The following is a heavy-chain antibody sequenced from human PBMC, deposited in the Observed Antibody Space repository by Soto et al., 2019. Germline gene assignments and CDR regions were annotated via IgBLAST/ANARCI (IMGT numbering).Heavy chain of an antibody. CDR2: IDSSGTT. CDR3: ALGMFMDV. Sequence: QVQLQESGPGLVKPSQTLSLSCSVSGVSITTSGHYLISVRQLPGRGPEWIGYIDSSGTTYYNPSLTTRLAMSVEPSTNQPCLALSSVTAADAALYFCALGMFMDVWGRGTTVIVSS. CDR1: GVSITTSGHY. J-gene: IGHJ6*03. V-gene: IGHV4-31*03. D-gene: IGHD3-16*01.